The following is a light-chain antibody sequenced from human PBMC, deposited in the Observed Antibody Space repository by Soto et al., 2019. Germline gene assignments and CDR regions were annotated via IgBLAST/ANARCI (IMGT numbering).Light chain of an antibody. CDR3: QQYDSVLGT. V-gene: IGKV1-5*01. CDR2: DAS. J-gene: IGKJ1*01. CDR1: QSISTY. Sequence: DIQMTQSPSSLSASVGDRVSLTCRASQSISTYLNWYQQKPGKAPKLLIYDASSLESGVPSRFSGSGSGTEFTLTISSLQPDDFATYYCQQYDSVLGTFGPGTKVDIK.